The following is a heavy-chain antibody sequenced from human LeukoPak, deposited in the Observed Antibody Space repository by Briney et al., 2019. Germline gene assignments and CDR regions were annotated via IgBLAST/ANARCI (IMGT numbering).Heavy chain of an antibody. V-gene: IGHV4-39*01. CDR1: GGSISSSSYY. J-gene: IGHJ4*02. CDR2: IYYSGST. Sequence: SETLSLTCTVSGGSISSSSYYWGWIRQPPGKGLEWIGSIYYSGSTYYNPSLKSRVTISVDTSKNQFSLKLSSVTAADTAVYYCARRRSGMISTDYWGQGTRVTVSS. D-gene: IGHD3-16*01. CDR3: ARRRSGMISTDY.